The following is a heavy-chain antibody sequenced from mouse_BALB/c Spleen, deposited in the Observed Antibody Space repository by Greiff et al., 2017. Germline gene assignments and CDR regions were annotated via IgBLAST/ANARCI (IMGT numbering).Heavy chain of an antibody. Sequence: EVMLVESGGGLVKPGGSLKLSCAASGFTFSSYAMSWVRQTPEKRLEWVATISSGGSYTYYPDSVKGRFTISRDNAKNTLYLQMSSLRSEDTAMYYCARGYGDYFDYWGQGTTLTVSS. CDR3: ARGYGDYFDY. D-gene: IGHD2-10*02. CDR2: ISSGGSYT. J-gene: IGHJ2*01. V-gene: IGHV5-9-1*01. CDR1: GFTFSSYA.